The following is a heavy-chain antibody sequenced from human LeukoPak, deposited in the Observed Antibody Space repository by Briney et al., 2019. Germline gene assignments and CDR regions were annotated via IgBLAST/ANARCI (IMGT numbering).Heavy chain of an antibody. CDR1: GFTFTSSA. CDR3: AAYERDSTWFDP. J-gene: IGHJ5*02. Sequence: SVKVSCKASGFTFTSSAVQWVRQARGQRLEWIGWIVVGSGNTNYAQKFQERVTITRNMSTSTAYMELSSLRSEDTAVYYCAAYERDSTWFDPWGQGTLVTVSS. CDR2: IVVGSGNT. D-gene: IGHD2/OR15-2a*01. V-gene: IGHV1-58*01.